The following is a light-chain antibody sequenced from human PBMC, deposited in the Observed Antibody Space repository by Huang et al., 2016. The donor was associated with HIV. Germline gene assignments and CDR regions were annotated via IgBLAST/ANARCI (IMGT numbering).Light chain of an antibody. CDR3: HQSYTCSS. V-gene: IGKV1-39*01. CDR1: QDIGTY. Sequence: DIQMTQSPSFLSASVGDSVTITCRTTQDIGTYLNWYQQRPGKAPNLLSHGSSTVHRGVPSRFSGGGYGTEFTLTINGLQAEDFAIYYCHQSYTCSSFGQGTRLDIK. J-gene: IGKJ5*01. CDR2: GSS.